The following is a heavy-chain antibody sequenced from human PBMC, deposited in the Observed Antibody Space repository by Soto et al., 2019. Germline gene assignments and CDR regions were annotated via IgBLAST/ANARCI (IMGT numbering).Heavy chain of an antibody. V-gene: IGHV1-18*01. CDR2: IIAYNGNT. D-gene: IGHD3-3*01. J-gene: IGHJ4*02. CDR1: GYTYTSYG. CDR3: AIGISGARSGLY. Sequence: QVQLVQSGAEVKKPGASVKVSCKASGYTYTSYGISWVRQAPGKGLEWMGWIIAYNGNTNYAQKLQGRVTMTTDTSTSTAYMELRSLRSDDTVVYYCAIGISGARSGLYWGQGTLVTVSS.